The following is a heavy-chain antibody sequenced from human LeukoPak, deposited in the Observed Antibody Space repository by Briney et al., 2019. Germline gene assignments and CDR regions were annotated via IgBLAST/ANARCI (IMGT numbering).Heavy chain of an antibody. V-gene: IGHV1-2*02. CDR2: INPDNGGT. Sequence: ASVKVSCKASGYTFTGYYMHWVRQAPGQGLEGMGWINPDNGGTNYAQKFQGRVTMTRDMSISTAYMELSRLRSDDTAVYYCARDPSNSGYDYLYYFDYWGQGTLVTVPS. CDR3: ARDPSNSGYDYLYYFDY. D-gene: IGHD5-12*01. CDR1: GYTFTGYY. J-gene: IGHJ4*02.